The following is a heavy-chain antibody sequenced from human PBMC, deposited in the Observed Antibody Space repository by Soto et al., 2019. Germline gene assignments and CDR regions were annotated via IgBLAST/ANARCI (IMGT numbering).Heavy chain of an antibody. CDR2: ISAYNGNT. D-gene: IGHD1-7*01. Sequence: QVQLVQSGAEVKKPGASVKVSCKASGYTFTSYGISWVRQAPGQGLAWMGWISAYNGNTNYAQKLQGIVTMTTDTATSTAYMELRSLRSDDTAVYYCARAPLYNWNSRYFDYWGQGTLVTVSS. CDR3: ARAPLYNWNSRYFDY. V-gene: IGHV1-18*04. CDR1: GYTFTSYG. J-gene: IGHJ4*02.